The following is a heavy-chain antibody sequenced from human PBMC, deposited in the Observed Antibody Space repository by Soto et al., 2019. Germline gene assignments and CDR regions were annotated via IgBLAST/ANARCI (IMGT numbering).Heavy chain of an antibody. V-gene: IGHV5-51*01. D-gene: IGHD4-17*01. J-gene: IGHJ4*02. CDR1: GYSFTSYW. CDR3: ARGTMTTVTTNFDY. CDR2: IYPGDSDT. Sequence: VDSLKISCIGSGYSFTSYWIGWVRQMPGKGLEWMGIIYPGDSDTRYSPSFQGQVPISADKSISTAYLQWSSLKASDTAMYYCARGTMTTVTTNFDYRGRGTRVIVSS.